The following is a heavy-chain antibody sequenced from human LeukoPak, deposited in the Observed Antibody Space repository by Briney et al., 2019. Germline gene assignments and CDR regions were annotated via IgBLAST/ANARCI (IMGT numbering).Heavy chain of an antibody. J-gene: IGHJ4*02. CDR1: GFTFSNYW. D-gene: IGHD6-13*01. CDR2: MNIDGSEK. Sequence: GGSLRLSCAASGFTFSNYWMGWVRQAPGKRLEWVANMNIDGSEKYYADSVKGRFSISRDNAKNSLYLQMNSLRDEDTAVYYCARDQGIAAVYYFDYWGQGTLVTVSS. V-gene: IGHV3-7*01. CDR3: ARDQGIAAVYYFDY.